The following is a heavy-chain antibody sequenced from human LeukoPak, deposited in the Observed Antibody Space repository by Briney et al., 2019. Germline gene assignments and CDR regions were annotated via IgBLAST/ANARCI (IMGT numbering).Heavy chain of an antibody. CDR2: IGGSGGST. V-gene: IGHV3-23*01. CDR1: GFTFSSYA. Sequence: GGSLRLSCAASGFTFSSYAMSWVRQAPGKGLEWVSAIGGSGGSTYYADSVKGRFTISRDNSKNTLYLQMNSLRAEDTAVYYCANLPSVYYYYYGMDVWGQGTTVTVS. CDR3: ANLPSVYYYYYGMDV. J-gene: IGHJ6*02.